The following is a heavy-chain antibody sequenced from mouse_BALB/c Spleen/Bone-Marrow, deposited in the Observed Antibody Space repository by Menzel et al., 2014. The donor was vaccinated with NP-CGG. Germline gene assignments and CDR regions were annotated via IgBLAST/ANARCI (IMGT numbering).Heavy chain of an antibody. J-gene: IGHJ1*01. CDR2: SNPSNGGS. CDR1: GYTFSNYY. D-gene: IGHD1-1*01. Sequence: QVQLQQSGAELVKSGASVKLSCKASGYTFSNYYMYWVKQRPGQGLEWIGESNPSNGGSNFNEKFKSKATLTVDKSSSTAFMQLSSLTSEDSAVYYCTRSNYGYWYFDVCGARTTVTVSS. V-gene: IGHV1S81*02. CDR3: TRSNYGYWYFDV.